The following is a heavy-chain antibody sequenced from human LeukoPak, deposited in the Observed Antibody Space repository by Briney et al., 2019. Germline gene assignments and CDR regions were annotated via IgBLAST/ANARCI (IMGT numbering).Heavy chain of an antibody. CDR3: ARRSGIAVAGAFDY. CDR2: ISGSGDST. J-gene: IGHJ4*02. CDR1: GFTFSNCA. V-gene: IGHV3-23*01. Sequence: QPGGSLRLSCAASGFTFSNCAMRWVRQAPGKGLEWVSGISGSGDSTYYADSVKGRFTISRDNSKNTLYLQMNSLRAEDTAVYYCARRSGIAVAGAFDYWGQGTLVTVSS. D-gene: IGHD6-19*01.